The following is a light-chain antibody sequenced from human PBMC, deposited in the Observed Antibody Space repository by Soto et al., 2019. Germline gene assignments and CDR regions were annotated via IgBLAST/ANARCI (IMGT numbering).Light chain of an antibody. CDR2: GAS. J-gene: IGKJ1*01. V-gene: IGKV3-20*01. Sequence: EIVMTQSPATLSVSPGERATFSCRASQSVSSSYIAWYQQKRGQAPRRLIYGASIRATGIPDRFSGSGSGTDFTLTISRLEPEDFALYYCQQYQTFPLPVGQGNKVDI. CDR1: QSVSSSY. CDR3: QQYQTFPLP.